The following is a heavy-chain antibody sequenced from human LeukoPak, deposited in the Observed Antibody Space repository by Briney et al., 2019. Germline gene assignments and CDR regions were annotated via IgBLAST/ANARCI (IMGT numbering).Heavy chain of an antibody. D-gene: IGHD5-12*01. J-gene: IGHJ4*02. V-gene: IGHV3-11*06. CDR1: GFTFSTYW. Sequence: GGSLRLSCSASGFTFSTYWMSWVRQAPGKGLEWVSYISSSSSYTNYADSVKGRFTISRDNAKKSLYLQMNSLRVEDTAVYYCARATVARAGNFDYWGQGTLVTVSS. CDR3: ARATVARAGNFDY. CDR2: ISSSSSYT.